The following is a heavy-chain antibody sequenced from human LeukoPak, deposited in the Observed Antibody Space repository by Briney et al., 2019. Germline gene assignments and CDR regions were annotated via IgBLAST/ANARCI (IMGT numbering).Heavy chain of an antibody. CDR1: GYTFTSYV. V-gene: IGHV1-18*04. J-gene: IGHJ5*02. Sequence: ASVKVSCKASGYTFTSYVISWVRQAPGQGLEWMGWISVYNGDTNYAQKLQGRVTMTTDTSTSTAYMELRSLRSDDTAMYYCARAGMAAAGHNWLDPWGQGTLVSVSS. CDR2: ISVYNGDT. D-gene: IGHD6-13*01. CDR3: ARAGMAAAGHNWLDP.